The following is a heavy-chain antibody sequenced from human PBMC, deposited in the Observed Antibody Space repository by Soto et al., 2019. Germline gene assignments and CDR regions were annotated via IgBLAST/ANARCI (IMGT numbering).Heavy chain of an antibody. D-gene: IGHD4-17*01. CDR1: GCSISSSSYY. CDR3: ARHVFGDPNSYYYYYGMDV. Sequence: PXETLSLTCTVSGCSISSSSYYWGWIRQPPGKGLEWIGSIYYSGSTYYNPSLKSRVTISVDTSKNQFSLKLSSVTAADTAVYYCARHVFGDPNSYYYYYGMDVWGQGTTVTVSS. CDR2: IYYSGST. J-gene: IGHJ6*02. V-gene: IGHV4-39*01.